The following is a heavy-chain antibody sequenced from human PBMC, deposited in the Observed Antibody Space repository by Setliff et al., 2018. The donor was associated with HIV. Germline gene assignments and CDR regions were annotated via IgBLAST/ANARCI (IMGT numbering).Heavy chain of an antibody. CDR1: GYTFTSYA. D-gene: IGHD3-16*01. V-gene: IGHV1-18*01. CDR3: ARTVKTTLGNLLSPYYYYMDL. CDR2: MSTYSGNT. J-gene: IGHJ6*03. Sequence: ASVKVSCKASGYTFTSYAMNWVRQAPGQGLEWMGWMSTYSGNTDYAQNVQGRFTMTSDTSTTTAYMELRNLRSNDSAVYYCARTVKTTLGNLLSPYYYYMDLWGKGTTVTVSS.